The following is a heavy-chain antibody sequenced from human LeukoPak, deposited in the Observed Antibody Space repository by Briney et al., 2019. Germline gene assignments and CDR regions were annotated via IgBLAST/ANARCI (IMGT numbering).Heavy chain of an antibody. CDR1: GFTFSSYE. Sequence: PGGSLRLSCAASGFTFSSYEMNWVRQAPGEGLQWVSTISGSDSATFYADSVKGRFTVSRDNSKSTLYLLMNSLRAEDTAVYYCGKTTLRFLELAREGVFEYLGQGTLVTVSS. D-gene: IGHD3-3*01. V-gene: IGHV3-23*01. J-gene: IGHJ4*02. CDR2: ISGSDSAT. CDR3: GKTTLRFLELAREGVFEY.